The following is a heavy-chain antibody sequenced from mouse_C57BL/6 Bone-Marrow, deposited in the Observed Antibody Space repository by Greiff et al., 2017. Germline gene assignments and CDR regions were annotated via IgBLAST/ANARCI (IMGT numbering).Heavy chain of an antibody. Sequence: QVQLQQPGAELVKPGASVKLSCKASGYTFTSYWLHWVKLRPGQGLEWIGMIHPKSGRTNYLEKFKSKATLTVDNSSRTADMQPSSLTSEDSAVYYCARWDYYGSTWYYDVWGTETTGTVTS. CDR3: ARWDYYGSTWYYDV. CDR1: GYTFTSYW. J-gene: IGHJ1*03. CDR2: IHPKSGRT. D-gene: IGHD1-1*01. V-gene: IGHV1-64*01.